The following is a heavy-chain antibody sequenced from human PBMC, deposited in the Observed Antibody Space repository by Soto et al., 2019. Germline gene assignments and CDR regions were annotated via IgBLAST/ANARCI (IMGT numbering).Heavy chain of an antibody. CDR1: GFSLSSYA. J-gene: IGHJ6*02. Sequence: PEGSLRRSCVASGFSLSSYAMSWDRQAPGKGLEWVSAISGSGGSTYYAGSVKGRFTISRDNSKNTLYLQMNSLRAEDTAVYYCAKDIGNHPYDGMDVWRQGTTVTVSS. CDR3: AKDIGNHPYDGMDV. V-gene: IGHV3-23*01. CDR2: ISGSGGST. D-gene: IGHD2-15*01.